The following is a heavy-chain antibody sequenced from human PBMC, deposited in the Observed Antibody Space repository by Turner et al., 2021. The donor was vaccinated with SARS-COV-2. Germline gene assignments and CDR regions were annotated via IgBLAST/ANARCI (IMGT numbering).Heavy chain of an antibody. J-gene: IGHJ5*02. Sequence: QVQLVQSGAEVKKPGASVKVSCKASGYTFTSYDISRVRQAPGQGLEWMGRISAYNGNTNYAQKLQGRVTMTTDTATSTDYMELRSLRSDDTAVYYCARDRIAAAGTGWFDPWGQGTLVTVSS. CDR2: ISAYNGNT. D-gene: IGHD6-13*01. CDR3: ARDRIAAAGTGWFDP. CDR1: GYTFTSYD. V-gene: IGHV1-18*01.